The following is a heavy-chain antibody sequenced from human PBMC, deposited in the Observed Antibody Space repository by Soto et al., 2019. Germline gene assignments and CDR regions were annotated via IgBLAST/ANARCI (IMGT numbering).Heavy chain of an antibody. CDR2: IHSGDSNA. Sequence: AEAMPISCKRSGNSFSTYSIGWVRQLPGKGLEWMGNIHSGDSNARYSPSFQGQVTISVDKSISTAYLQWSSLKASDTALYYCSTCRTTPGFYYWALGALLTVSS. V-gene: IGHV5-51*01. CDR1: GNSFSTYS. CDR3: STCRTTPGFYY. D-gene: IGHD2-15*01. J-gene: IGHJ4*02.